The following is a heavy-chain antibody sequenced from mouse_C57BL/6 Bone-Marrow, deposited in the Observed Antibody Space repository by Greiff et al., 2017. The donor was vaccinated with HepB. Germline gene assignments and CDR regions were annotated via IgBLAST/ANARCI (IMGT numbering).Heavy chain of an antibody. D-gene: IGHD1-1*01. J-gene: IGHJ2*01. CDR1: GFTFSSYG. CDR2: ISSGGSYT. Sequence: EVMLVESGGDLVKPGGSLKLSCAASGFTFSSYGMSWVRQTPDKRLEWVATISSGGSYTYYPDSVKGRFTISRDNAKNTLYLQMSSLKSEDTSMYYCARHPITTIDYWGQGTTLTVSS. CDR3: ARHPITTIDY. V-gene: IGHV5-6*01.